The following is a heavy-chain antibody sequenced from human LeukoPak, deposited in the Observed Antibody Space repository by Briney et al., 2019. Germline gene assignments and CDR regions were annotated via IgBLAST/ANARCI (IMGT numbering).Heavy chain of an antibody. CDR3: ARTPLNYYYYMDV. Sequence: SETLSLTCTVSGGSISSYYWSWIRQPPGKGLEWIGYIYYSGSTNYNPSLKSRVTISVDTSKNQFSLKLSSVTAADTAVYYCARTPLNYYYYMDVWGKGTTVTISS. CDR2: IYYSGST. CDR1: GGSISSYY. J-gene: IGHJ6*03. V-gene: IGHV4-59*01.